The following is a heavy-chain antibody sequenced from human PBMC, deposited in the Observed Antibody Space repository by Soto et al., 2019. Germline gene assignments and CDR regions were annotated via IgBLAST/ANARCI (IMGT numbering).Heavy chain of an antibody. J-gene: IGHJ6*04. CDR3: ARGYYYYYGMDV. Sequence: QVQLQESGPGLMKPSPTLSRTCTVSGCSISSGGYYWSWIRHHPGKGMEWIGYIYYSGSTYYNPSLNRRVSISVETSKKQFSLKLSSVTAADTAEYYSARGYYYYYGMDVWGKGTTVTVSS. V-gene: IGHV4-31*03. CDR1: GCSISSGGYY. CDR2: IYYSGST.